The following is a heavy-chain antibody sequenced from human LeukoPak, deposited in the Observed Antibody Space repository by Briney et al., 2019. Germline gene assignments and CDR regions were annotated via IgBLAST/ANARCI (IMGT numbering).Heavy chain of an antibody. CDR2: FSGSGDNT. CDR1: GFTFSSYA. V-gene: IGHV3-23*01. CDR3: ARYSGYDGWFDP. Sequence: GGSLRLSCAASGFTFSSYAMSWVRQAPGKGLEWVSGFSGSGDNTYYADSVKGRFTISRDNSKNTLYLQMNTLRAEDTAVYYCARYSGYDGWFDPWGQGTLVTVSS. D-gene: IGHD5-12*01. J-gene: IGHJ5*02.